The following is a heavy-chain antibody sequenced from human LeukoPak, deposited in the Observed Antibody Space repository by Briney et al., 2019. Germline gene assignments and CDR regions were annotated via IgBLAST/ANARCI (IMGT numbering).Heavy chain of an antibody. Sequence: GGSLRLSCAASGFIFSSFAFHWVRQAPGKGLEGGAVISSDGGNIYYADSVTGRTLISRDNSKNTLYLLFYSLKPEDTAVYYCARDRGPTIAVPYYFDFWGQGTVVTVSS. CDR1: GFIFSSFA. V-gene: IGHV3-30*04. J-gene: IGHJ4*02. D-gene: IGHD6-19*01. CDR2: ISSDGGNI. CDR3: ARDRGPTIAVPYYFDF.